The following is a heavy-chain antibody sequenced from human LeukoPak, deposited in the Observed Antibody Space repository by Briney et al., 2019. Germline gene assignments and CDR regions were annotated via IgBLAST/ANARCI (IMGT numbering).Heavy chain of an antibody. V-gene: IGHV3-53*01. CDR1: GFTVSNNY. J-gene: IGHJ4*02. CDR2: ISTGGSP. Sequence: GGSLRLSCAASGFTVSNNYMTWVRQAPGKGLEWVSLISTGGSPYYTDSVKGRFTISRDNSKNTLSLQMNSLRAEDTAVYYCVRGFRGYSFDYWGQGTLVTVSS. CDR3: VRGFRGYSFDY.